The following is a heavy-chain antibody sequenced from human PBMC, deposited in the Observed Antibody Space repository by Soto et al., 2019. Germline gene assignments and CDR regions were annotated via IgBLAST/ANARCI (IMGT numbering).Heavy chain of an antibody. D-gene: IGHD3-10*01. V-gene: IGHV3-9*01. J-gene: IGHJ5*02. CDR2: ISWNSGNI. CDR3: AKDTGSGITRGGLDP. Sequence: GGSLRLSCAASGFTFDDYALHWVRQAPGKGLEWVSSISWNSGNIGYADSVKGRFAISRDSAKKSLYLQINSLRAEDTALYYCAKDTGSGITRGGLDPWGQGTLVTVSS. CDR1: GFTFDDYA.